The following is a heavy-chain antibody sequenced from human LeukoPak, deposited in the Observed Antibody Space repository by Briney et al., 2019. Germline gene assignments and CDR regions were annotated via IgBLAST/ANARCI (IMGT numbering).Heavy chain of an antibody. CDR3: AIVGYDILTGFHY. J-gene: IGHJ4*02. CDR2: ISSRSSSI. V-gene: IGHV3-48*02. D-gene: IGHD3-9*01. CDR1: GFTFSDYS. Sequence: SGGSLRLSCAASGFTFSDYSINWVRQAPGKGLEWVSFISSRSSSIYYADSVKGRFTISRDNAKKSLYLQMNSLRDEDTAVYYCAIVGYDILTGFHYWGQGTLVTVSS.